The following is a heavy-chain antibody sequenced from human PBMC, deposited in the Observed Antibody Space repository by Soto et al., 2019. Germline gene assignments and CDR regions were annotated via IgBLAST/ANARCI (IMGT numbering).Heavy chain of an antibody. Sequence: ASVKVSCKASGYTFSTYGISWVRQAPGQGLEWMGWISTYNGNANFAQKLQGRVTMTTDTSTSTAYMELRSLRSDDTAVYFCARGYCRGGSCYGPDYWGQGTLVTVSS. CDR3: ARGYCRGGSCYGPDY. CDR2: ISTYNGNA. CDR1: GYTFSTYG. V-gene: IGHV1-18*01. D-gene: IGHD2-15*01. J-gene: IGHJ4*02.